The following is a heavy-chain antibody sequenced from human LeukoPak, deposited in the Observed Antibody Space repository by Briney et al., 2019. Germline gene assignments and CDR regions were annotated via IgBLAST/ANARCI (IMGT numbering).Heavy chain of an antibody. D-gene: IGHD5-24*01. J-gene: IGHJ4*02. CDR3: AMRDGYNRLDY. V-gene: IGHV3-30*03. CDR1: GFTFSSYG. CDR2: ISYDGSNK. Sequence: GGSLRLSCAASGFTFSSYGMHWVRQAPGKGLEWVAVISYDGSNKYYADSVKGRFTISRDNSKNTLYLQMNSLRAEDTAVYYCAMRDGYNRLDYWGQGTLVTVSS.